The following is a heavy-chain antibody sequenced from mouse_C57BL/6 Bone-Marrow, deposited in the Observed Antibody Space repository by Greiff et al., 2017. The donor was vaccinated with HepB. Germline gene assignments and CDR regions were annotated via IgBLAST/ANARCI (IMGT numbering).Heavy chain of an antibody. CDR1: GFTFSDAW. D-gene: IGHD1-1*01. Sequence: EVQLQQSGGGLVQPGGSMKLSCAASGFTFSDAWMDWVRQSPEKGLEWVAEIRNKANNHATYYAESVKGRFTISRDDSKSSVYLQMNSLRAEDTGIYYCTRITTVVDWYFDVWGTGTTVTVSS. CDR3: TRITTVVDWYFDV. CDR2: IRNKANNHAT. V-gene: IGHV6-6*01. J-gene: IGHJ1*03.